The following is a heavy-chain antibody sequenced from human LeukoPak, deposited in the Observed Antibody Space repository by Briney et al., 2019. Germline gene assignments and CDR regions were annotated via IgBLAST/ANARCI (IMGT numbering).Heavy chain of an antibody. CDR3: ARDRTYSSGWTPYYYYGMDV. Sequence: GGSLRLSCAASGFTFSSHWMHWVRQAPGKGLVWVSRINSGGSATNYADSVRGRFTISRDNARNALYLQMNSVREEDTAVYYCARDRTYSSGWTPYYYYGMDVWGQGTTVTVSS. J-gene: IGHJ6*02. CDR1: GFTFSSHW. V-gene: IGHV3-74*01. D-gene: IGHD6-19*01. CDR2: INSGGSAT.